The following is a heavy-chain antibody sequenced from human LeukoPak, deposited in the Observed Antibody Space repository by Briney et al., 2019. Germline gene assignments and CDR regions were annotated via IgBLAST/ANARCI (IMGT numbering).Heavy chain of an antibody. D-gene: IGHD3-3*01. Sequence: QAGGSLRLSCAASGLTVSSNYMSWVRQAPGKGLEWVSVIYADGTTYYADSVKGRFTISRDDSKNTLYLQMDSLRAEDTAVYYCAKGPPADTYYDFWSGYQYYFDYWGQGTLVTVSS. CDR3: AKGPPADTYYDFWSGYQYYFDY. CDR2: IYADGTT. J-gene: IGHJ4*02. V-gene: IGHV3-66*01. CDR1: GLTVSSNY.